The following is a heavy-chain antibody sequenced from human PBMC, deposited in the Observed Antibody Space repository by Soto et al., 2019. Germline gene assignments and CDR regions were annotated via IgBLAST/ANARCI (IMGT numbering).Heavy chain of an antibody. J-gene: IGHJ6*02. V-gene: IGHV3-9*01. CDR2: ISSDGDTI. CDR3: TKGGYDLIYYFGMDV. D-gene: IGHD5-12*01. Sequence: EVQLIESGGGWVQPGTSLRVSCAASGFTFHAYAMHWVRQAPGTGLEWVSGISSDGDTIAYADAVQGRFTVFRDNAKNSLYLQMNSLRAEDTALYYCTKGGYDLIYYFGMDVWGQGTTVTVSS. CDR1: GFTFHAYA.